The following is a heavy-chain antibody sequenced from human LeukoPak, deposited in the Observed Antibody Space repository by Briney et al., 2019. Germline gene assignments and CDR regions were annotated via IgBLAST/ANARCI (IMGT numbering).Heavy chain of an antibody. CDR1: GFTFSSYA. CDR3: ARDPPGY. Sequence: AGGSLRLSCAASGFTFSSYAIHWVRQAPGKGLEWVSYISSSSSTIYYADSVKGRFTISRDNAKNSLYLQMNSLRAEDTAVYYCARDPPGYWGQGTLVTVSS. J-gene: IGHJ4*02. V-gene: IGHV3-48*04. CDR2: ISSSSSTI.